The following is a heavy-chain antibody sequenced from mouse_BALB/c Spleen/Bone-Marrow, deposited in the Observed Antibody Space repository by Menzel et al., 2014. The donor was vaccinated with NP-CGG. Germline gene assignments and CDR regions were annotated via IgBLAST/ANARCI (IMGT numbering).Heavy chain of an antibody. CDR3: TRGDLRYAMDY. Sequence: LQQSGFELVRPGASLKLSCKASGYTFTSYWMHWVRQRPGQGLEWIGDIYPGSGSINYDAKFKSKAILTVDTSSSTAYMQLSSLTSEDSAVYYCTRGDLRYAMDYWGQGTPVTVSS. CDR1: GYTFTSYW. CDR2: IYPGSGSI. D-gene: IGHD6-1*01. V-gene: IGHV1S22*01. J-gene: IGHJ4*01.